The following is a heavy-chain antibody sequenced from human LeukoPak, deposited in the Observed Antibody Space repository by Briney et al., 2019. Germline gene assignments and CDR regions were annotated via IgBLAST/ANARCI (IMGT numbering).Heavy chain of an antibody. CDR1: RGSISNYW. V-gene: IGHV4-4*07. CDR2: VYPSGTT. Sequence: PSETLSLTCTVSRGSISNYWWSWIRRAAGKGLEWIGRVYPSGTTHYNPSLRSRVTLSVDTSKNQISLKLNSVTAADTAVYYCARDAGGYEDSWGQGALVTVSS. CDR3: ARDAGGYEDS. J-gene: IGHJ5*01. D-gene: IGHD5-12*01.